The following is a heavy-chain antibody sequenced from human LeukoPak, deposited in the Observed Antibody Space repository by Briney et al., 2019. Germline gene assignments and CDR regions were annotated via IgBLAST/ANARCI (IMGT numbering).Heavy chain of an antibody. J-gene: IGHJ5*01. V-gene: IGHV3-30*04. Sequence: QAGGSLRLSCAASGFSFSDYALHWVRQAPGKGLEWVAVISYGGTKEYYADSVKGRFTISKDNSKNTLYLQMNSLRHEDTAVYYCARDFWNFDDSRGYYRDFDSWGQGTLVTVSS. CDR2: ISYGGTKE. CDR1: GFSFSDYA. CDR3: ARDFWNFDDSRGYYRDFDS. D-gene: IGHD3-22*01.